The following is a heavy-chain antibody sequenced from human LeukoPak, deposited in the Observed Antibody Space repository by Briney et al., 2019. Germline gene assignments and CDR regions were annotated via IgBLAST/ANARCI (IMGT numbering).Heavy chain of an antibody. Sequence: GASVKVSCKASGYTFTSYAMNWVRQAPGQGLEWMGWINTNTGNPTYAQGFTGRFVFSLDTSVSTAYLQISSLKAEDTAVDYCAREDWVGATDDAFDIWGQGTMVTVSP. V-gene: IGHV7-4-1*02. J-gene: IGHJ3*02. CDR3: AREDWVGATDDAFDI. D-gene: IGHD1-26*01. CDR1: GYTFTSYA. CDR2: INTNTGNP.